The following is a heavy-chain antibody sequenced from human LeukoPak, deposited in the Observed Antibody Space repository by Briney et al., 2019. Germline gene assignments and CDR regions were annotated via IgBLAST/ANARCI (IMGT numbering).Heavy chain of an antibody. V-gene: IGHV3-7*03. J-gene: IGHJ4*02. CDR3: ASGGYSFFY. Sequence: PGGSLRLSCAASGFSFSSYWMNWVRQAPGKGLEWVANIKQDGSEKYYVDSVKGRFTISRDNAKNSLYLQMNSLRAEDTAVYYCASGGYSFFYWGQRTLVTVSS. D-gene: IGHD5-18*01. CDR1: GFSFSSYW. CDR2: IKQDGSEK.